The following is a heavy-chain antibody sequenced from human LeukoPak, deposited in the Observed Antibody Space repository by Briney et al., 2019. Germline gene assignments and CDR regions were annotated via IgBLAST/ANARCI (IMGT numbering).Heavy chain of an antibody. V-gene: IGHV3-30*02. CDR2: IRYDGSNK. Sequence: GGSLRLSCAASGFTFSSYGMHWVRQAPGKGLEWVAFIRYDGSNKYYADSVKGRFTISRDNSKNTLYLQMNSLRAEDTAVYYCARGHDYGDPPPLDYWGQGTLVTVSS. CDR1: GFTFSSYG. J-gene: IGHJ4*02. CDR3: ARGHDYGDPPPLDY. D-gene: IGHD4-17*01.